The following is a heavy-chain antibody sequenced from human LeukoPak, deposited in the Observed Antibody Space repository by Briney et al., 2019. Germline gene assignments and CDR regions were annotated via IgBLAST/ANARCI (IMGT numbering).Heavy chain of an antibody. J-gene: IGHJ4*02. D-gene: IGHD3-22*01. V-gene: IGHV4-34*01. CDR2: VTPSGVA. CDR1: GGSFSGYY. CDR3: ARALYYEPSYLDS. Sequence: SETLCLTCAVYGGSFSGYYWTWIRQPPGKGLERIGEVTPSGVAHYNPSLKSPVTISVDTSKNQFSLMVTSVTAADTALYFCARALYYEPSYLDSWGRGTLVTVSS.